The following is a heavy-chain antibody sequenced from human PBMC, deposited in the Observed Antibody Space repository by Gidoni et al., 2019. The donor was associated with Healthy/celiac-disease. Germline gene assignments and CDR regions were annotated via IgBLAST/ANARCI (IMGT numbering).Heavy chain of an antibody. D-gene: IGHD3-3*01. Sequence: QVQLQQWGAGLLKPSETLSLTCAVYAGSFSDYSWSWSRQPPGKGLEWIGEINRSGRTNYNPSLKSRVTISVDTSKNQFSLKLSSVTAADTAVYYCARGFNYDFWSGYYLNWFDPWGQGTLVTVSS. CDR2: INRSGRT. J-gene: IGHJ5*02. CDR1: AGSFSDYS. CDR3: ARGFNYDFWSGYYLNWFDP. V-gene: IGHV4-34*01.